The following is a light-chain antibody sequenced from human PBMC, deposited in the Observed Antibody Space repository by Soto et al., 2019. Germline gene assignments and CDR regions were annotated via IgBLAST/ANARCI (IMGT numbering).Light chain of an antibody. CDR2: GPS. J-gene: IGKJ1*01. V-gene: IGKV3-20*01. CDR3: QQYGDSPKT. Sequence: EIVLTQSPGTLSLSPGERATLSCRASQTVSSNYLAWYQQKPGQAPRLLVYGPSTRATGIPDRFSGSGSGTDFTLTITRLEFGDSAVYYCQQYGDSPKTFGQGTKVEIK. CDR1: QTVSSNY.